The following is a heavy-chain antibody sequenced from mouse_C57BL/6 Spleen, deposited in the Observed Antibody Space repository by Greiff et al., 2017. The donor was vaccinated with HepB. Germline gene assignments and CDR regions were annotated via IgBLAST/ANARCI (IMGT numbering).Heavy chain of an antibody. V-gene: IGHV5-6*01. J-gene: IGHJ4*01. CDR2: ISSGGSYT. Sequence: EVHLVESGGDLVKPGGSLKLSCAASGFTFSSYGMSWVRQTPDKRLEWVATISSGGSYTYYPDSVKGRFTISRDNAKNTLYLQMSSLKSEDTAMYYCARQEGYYYGCYAMDYWGQGTSVTVSS. D-gene: IGHD1-1*01. CDR3: ARQEGYYYGCYAMDY. CDR1: GFTFSSYG.